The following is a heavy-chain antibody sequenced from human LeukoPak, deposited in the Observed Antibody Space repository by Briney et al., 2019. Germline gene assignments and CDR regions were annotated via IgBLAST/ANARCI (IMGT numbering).Heavy chain of an antibody. CDR1: GFTFSSYA. Sequence: GGSLRLSCAASGFTFSSYAMSWVRQAPGMGLEWVSAISDSGGSTYDADSVKGRFTISRDNSKNTLYLQMNSLRAEDTAVYYCAKDTSIGRYCTNGVCSPFDYWGQGTLVTVSS. CDR3: AKDTSIGRYCTNGVCSPFDY. CDR2: ISDSGGST. D-gene: IGHD2-8*01. J-gene: IGHJ4*02. V-gene: IGHV3-23*01.